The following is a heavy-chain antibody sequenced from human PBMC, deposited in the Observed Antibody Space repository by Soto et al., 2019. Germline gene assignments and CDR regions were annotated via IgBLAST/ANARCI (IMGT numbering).Heavy chain of an antibody. CDR2: ISGSGGST. D-gene: IGHD3-10*01. CDR1: GFTFSSYA. J-gene: IGHJ6*03. Sequence: GGSLRLSCAASGFTFSSYAMSWVRQAPGKGLEWVSAISGSGGSTYYADSVKGRFTISRDNSKNTLYLQMNSLRAEDTAVYYCAKARYYYGSERYYYYYYYMDVWGKGTTVTVSS. V-gene: IGHV3-23*01. CDR3: AKARYYYGSERYYYYYYYMDV.